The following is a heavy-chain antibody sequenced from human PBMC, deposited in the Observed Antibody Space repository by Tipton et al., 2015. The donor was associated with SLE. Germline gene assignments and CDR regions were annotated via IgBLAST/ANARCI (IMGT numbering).Heavy chain of an antibody. CDR2: IYYSGST. J-gene: IGHJ3*02. D-gene: IGHD3-10*01. V-gene: IGHV4-31*03. CDR3: ARATLLTQRITMADAFDI. Sequence: GLVKPSQTLSLTCTVSGGSISSGGYYWSWIRQHPGKGLEWIGYIYYSGSTYYNPSLKSRVTISVDTSKNQFSLKLSSVTAADTAVYYCARATLLTQRITMADAFDIWGQGTMVTVSS. CDR1: GGSISSGGYY.